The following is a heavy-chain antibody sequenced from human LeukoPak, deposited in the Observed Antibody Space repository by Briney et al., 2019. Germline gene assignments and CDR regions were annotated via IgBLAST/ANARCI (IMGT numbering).Heavy chain of an antibody. CDR3: ARGANVIQYFDWLRGDL. D-gene: IGHD3-9*01. CDR1: GFTFSRYA. J-gene: IGHJ3*01. V-gene: IGHV3-64*01. Sequence: GGSLRLSCAASGFTFSRYAMHWVRQAPGKGLEYVSAISDNGGSTYYANSVKGRFTISRDNSKNTLYLQMGSLRPEDMAVYYCARGANVIQYFDWLRGDLWGQGTMVTVSS. CDR2: ISDNGGST.